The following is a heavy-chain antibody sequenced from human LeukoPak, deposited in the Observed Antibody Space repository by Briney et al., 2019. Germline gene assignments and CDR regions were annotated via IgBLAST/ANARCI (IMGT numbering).Heavy chain of an antibody. CDR1: GGSISNFY. Sequence: SETLSLTCTVSGGSISNFYWSWIRQPAGKGLEWTGRIYRSGNTNYNPSLKSRVTMSLDTSKNQFSLKLSSVTAADTAVYYCAQSYYDFWTGPLGYWGQGTLVTVSS. V-gene: IGHV4-4*07. CDR3: AQSYYDFWTGPLGY. J-gene: IGHJ4*02. CDR2: IYRSGNT. D-gene: IGHD3-3*01.